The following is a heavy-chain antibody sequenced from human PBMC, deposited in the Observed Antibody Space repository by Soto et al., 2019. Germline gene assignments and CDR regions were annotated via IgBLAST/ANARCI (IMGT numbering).Heavy chain of an antibody. Sequence: PGVSLKISCKGSGYSFTSYWIGWVRQMPGKGLEWMGIIYPGDSDTRYSPSFQGQVTISADKSISTAYLQWSSLKASDTAMYYCATRAMVRGVIITHDAFDIWGQGTMLTVSS. V-gene: IGHV5-51*01. CDR1: GYSFTSYW. CDR3: ATRAMVRGVIITHDAFDI. D-gene: IGHD3-10*01. CDR2: IYPGDSDT. J-gene: IGHJ3*02.